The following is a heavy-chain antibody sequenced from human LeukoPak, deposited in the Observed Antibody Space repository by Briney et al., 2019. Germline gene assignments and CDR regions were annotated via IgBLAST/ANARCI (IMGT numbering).Heavy chain of an antibody. Sequence: GGSLRLSCAASGFTFSSYAMSWVRQAPGKGLEWVSTISDRGGSTYYADSVKGRLTISRDNSKNTLYLQMNSLRAEDTALYYCAKLYCSGGTCYWPDYWGQGTLVTVS. CDR3: AKLYCSGGTCYWPDY. J-gene: IGHJ4*02. CDR2: ISDRGGST. V-gene: IGHV3-23*01. CDR1: GFTFSSYA. D-gene: IGHD2-15*01.